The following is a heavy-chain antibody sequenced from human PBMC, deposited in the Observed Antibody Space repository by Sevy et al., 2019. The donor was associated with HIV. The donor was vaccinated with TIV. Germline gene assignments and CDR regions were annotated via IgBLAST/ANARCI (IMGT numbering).Heavy chain of an antibody. J-gene: IGHJ4*02. CDR1: GFTFSSYA. V-gene: IGHV3-23*01. Sequence: GGSLRLSCAASGFTFSSYAMSWVRQAPGKGLEWVSGISGSGDTTYYADSVKDRFTISSDNSMNTMYLQMNGLRAEDAAVYYCATGSYNGGWYAPGYFDNWGQGTLVTVSS. CDR3: ATGSYNGGWYAPGYFDN. D-gene: IGHD6-19*01. CDR2: ISGSGDTT.